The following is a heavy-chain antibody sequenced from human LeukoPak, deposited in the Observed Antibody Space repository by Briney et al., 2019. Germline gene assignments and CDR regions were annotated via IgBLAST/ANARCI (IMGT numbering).Heavy chain of an antibody. J-gene: IGHJ6*03. V-gene: IGHV3-7*01. D-gene: IGHD3-3*02. Sequence: PGGSLRLSXAASGFTFSSYWMSWVCQAPGKGLEWVANIKQDGSEKYYVDSVKGRFTISRDNAKNSLCLQMNSLRAEDTAVYYCAREAHFWSGYPYYYYYYMDVWGKGTTVTVSS. CDR2: IKQDGSEK. CDR3: AREAHFWSGYPYYYYYYMDV. CDR1: GFTFSSYW.